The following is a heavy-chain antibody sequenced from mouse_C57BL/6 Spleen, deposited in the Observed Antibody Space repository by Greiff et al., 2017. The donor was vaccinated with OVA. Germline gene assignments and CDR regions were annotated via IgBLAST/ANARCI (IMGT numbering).Heavy chain of an antibody. V-gene: IGHV1-69*01. CDR1: GYTFTSYW. D-gene: IGHD2-3*01. J-gene: IGHJ3*01. CDR2: IDPSDSYT. Sequence: QVQLQQPGAELVMPGASVKLSCKASGYTFTSYWMHWVKQRPGQGLEWIGEIDPSDSYTNYNQKFKGKSTLTVDKSSSTAYMQLSSLTSEDSAVYYCARVGGYSAWFAYWGQGTLVTVSA. CDR3: ARVGGYSAWFAY.